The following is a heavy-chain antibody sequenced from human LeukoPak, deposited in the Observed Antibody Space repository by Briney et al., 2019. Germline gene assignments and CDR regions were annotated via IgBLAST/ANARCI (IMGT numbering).Heavy chain of an antibody. Sequence: GSLGLSCEASGFAFSGYAMSWVRQAPGKGLEYVSSIISSSLDIEYAESVKGRFTISRDNAKKFLYLQMNNLRAEDTAVYYCARDFLSDENQLRLAAPFDYWGQGTLATVSS. CDR3: ARDFLSDENQLRLAAPFDY. CDR2: IISSSLDI. J-gene: IGHJ4*02. CDR1: GFAFSGYA. V-gene: IGHV3-21*01. D-gene: IGHD2-2*01.